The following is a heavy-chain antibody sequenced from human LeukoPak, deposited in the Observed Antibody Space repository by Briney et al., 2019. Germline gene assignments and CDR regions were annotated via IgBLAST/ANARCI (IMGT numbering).Heavy chain of an antibody. CDR1: GESFSGHY. CDR2: IYTSGST. D-gene: IGHD5-12*01. Sequence: PSETLSLTCAVYGESFSGHYWSWIRQPPGKGLEWIGRIYTSGSTNYNPSLKSRVTMSVDTSKNQFSLKLSSVTAADTAVYYCARDSEYSGYGRFDYWGQGTLVTVSS. CDR3: ARDSEYSGYGRFDY. V-gene: IGHV4-4*07. J-gene: IGHJ4*02.